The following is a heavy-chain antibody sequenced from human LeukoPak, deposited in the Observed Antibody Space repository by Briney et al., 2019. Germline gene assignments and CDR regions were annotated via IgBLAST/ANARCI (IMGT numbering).Heavy chain of an antibody. CDR3: AKDPFDQMLPENWFDP. CDR2: MNPNSGDT. CDR1: GYTFADYY. Sequence: ASVKVSCKASGYTFADYYIHWVRQAPGQGLEWVGWMNPNSGDTNYARSFQGRVTMTRDTSISTAYMELSRLRFDDTAVYYCAKDPFDQMLPENWFDPWGQGTLVTVSS. D-gene: IGHD2-2*01. V-gene: IGHV1-2*02. J-gene: IGHJ5*02.